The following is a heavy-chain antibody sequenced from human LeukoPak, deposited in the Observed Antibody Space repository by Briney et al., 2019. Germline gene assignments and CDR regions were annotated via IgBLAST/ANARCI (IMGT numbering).Heavy chain of an antibody. D-gene: IGHD3-10*01. V-gene: IGHV4-39*01. CDR3: ARSTRRGTMVRGGFDY. CDR1: GGSISSSSYY. CDR2: IYYSGST. Sequence: SQTLSLTCTVSGGSISSSSYYWGWIRQPPGKGLEWIGSIYYSGSTYYNPSLKSRVTISVDTSKNQFSLKLSSVTAADTAVYYCARSTRRGTMVRGGFDYWGQGTLVTVSS. J-gene: IGHJ4*02.